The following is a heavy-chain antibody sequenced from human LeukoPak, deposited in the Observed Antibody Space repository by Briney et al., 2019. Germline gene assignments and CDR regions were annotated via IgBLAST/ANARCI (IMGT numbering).Heavy chain of an antibody. J-gene: IGHJ6*02. CDR2: IWYDGSNK. Sequence: GGSLRLSCAASGFAFSTYGMHWVRQAPGKGLEWVAVIWYDGSNKYYADSVKGRFTISRDNSKSTLYLQMNSLRAEDTAVYYCARDDDYYGMDVWGQGTTVTVSS. CDR1: GFAFSTYG. CDR3: ARDDDYYGMDV. V-gene: IGHV3-33*01.